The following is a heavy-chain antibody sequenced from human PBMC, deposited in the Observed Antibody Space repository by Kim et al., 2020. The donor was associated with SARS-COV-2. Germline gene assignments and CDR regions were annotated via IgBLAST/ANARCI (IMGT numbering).Heavy chain of an antibody. D-gene: IGHD4-17*01. J-gene: IGHJ3*02. Sequence: GGSLRLSCAASGFTFSSYGMHWVRQAPGKGLEWVAVIWYDGSNKYYADSVKGRFTISRDNSKNTLYLQMNSLRAEDTAVYYCASGYGDSHDAFDIWGQGTMVTVSS. CDR2: IWYDGSNK. V-gene: IGHV3-33*01. CDR3: ASGYGDSHDAFDI. CDR1: GFTFSSYG.